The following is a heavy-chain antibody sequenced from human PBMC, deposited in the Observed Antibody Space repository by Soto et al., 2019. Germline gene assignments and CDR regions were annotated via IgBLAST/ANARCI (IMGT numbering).Heavy chain of an antibody. J-gene: IGHJ6*02. D-gene: IGHD3-3*01. CDR1: GYTFTSYG. Sequence: GASVKVSCKASGYTFTSYGISWVRQAPGQGLEWMGWISAYNGNTNYAQKLQGRVTMTTDTSTSTAYMELRSLRSDDTAVYYCARDYAYDYYYYGMDVWGQGTTVTVSS. V-gene: IGHV1-18*01. CDR3: ARDYAYDYYYYGMDV. CDR2: ISAYNGNT.